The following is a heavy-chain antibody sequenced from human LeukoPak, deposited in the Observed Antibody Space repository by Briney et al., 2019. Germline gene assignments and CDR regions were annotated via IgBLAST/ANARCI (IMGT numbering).Heavy chain of an antibody. Sequence: SETLSLTCTVSGGSISSGDYYWSWIRQPPGKGLEWIGYIYYSGSTYYNPSLKSRVTISVDTSKNQFSLKLSSVTAADTAVYYCARDRATHDFWSGFAYYFDYWGQGTLVTVSS. V-gene: IGHV4-30-4*08. D-gene: IGHD3-3*01. CDR3: ARDRATHDFWSGFAYYFDY. J-gene: IGHJ4*02. CDR1: GGSISSGDYY. CDR2: IYYSGST.